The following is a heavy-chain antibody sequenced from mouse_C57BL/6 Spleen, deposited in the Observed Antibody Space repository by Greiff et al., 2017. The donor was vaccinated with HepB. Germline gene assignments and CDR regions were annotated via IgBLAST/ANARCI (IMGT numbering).Heavy chain of an antibody. D-gene: IGHD1-1*01. CDR1: GFTFSSYA. CDR3: TRDKYYGCSLYYYAMDY. Sequence: EVKLMESGEGLVKPGGSLKLSCAASGFTFSSYAMSWVRQTPEKRLEWVAYISSGGDYIYYADTVKGRFTISRDNARNTLYLQMSSLKSEDTAMYYCTRDKYYGCSLYYYAMDYWGQGTSVTVSS. V-gene: IGHV5-9-1*02. CDR2: ISSGGDYI. J-gene: IGHJ4*01.